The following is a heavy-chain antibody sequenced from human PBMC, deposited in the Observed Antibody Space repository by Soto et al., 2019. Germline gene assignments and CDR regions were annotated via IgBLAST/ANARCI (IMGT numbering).Heavy chain of an antibody. CDR2: ISGSGGST. CDR1: GFTFSSYA. Sequence: VGSLRLSCAASGFTFSSYAMSCVRHSPGKGLEWVSAISGSGGSTYYADSVKGRFTISRDNSKNTLYLQMNSLRAEDTAVYYCAKATYYDSRYGGFPMDVWGQGTTVTVSS. V-gene: IGHV3-23*01. CDR3: AKATYYDSRYGGFPMDV. D-gene: IGHD3-22*01. J-gene: IGHJ6*02.